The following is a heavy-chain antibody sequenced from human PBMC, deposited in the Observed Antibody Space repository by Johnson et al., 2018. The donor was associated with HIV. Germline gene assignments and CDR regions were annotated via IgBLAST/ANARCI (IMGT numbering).Heavy chain of an antibody. D-gene: IGHD1-26*01. CDR3: AREDVGSSAPDAFDI. V-gene: IGHV3-23*04. CDR1: GFTFSSYA. J-gene: IGHJ3*02. Sequence: VQLVESGGGVVQPGRSLRLSCTASGFTFSSYAMSWVRQAPGTGLESVSAISGSGGSPYYADSVKGRFTISRDNSKNTLYLQINSLGAEDTPVYYCAREDVGSSAPDAFDIWGQGTLVTVSS. CDR2: ISGSGGSP.